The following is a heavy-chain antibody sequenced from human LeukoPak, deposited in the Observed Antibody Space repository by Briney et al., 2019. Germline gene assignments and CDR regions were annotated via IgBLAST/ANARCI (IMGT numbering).Heavy chain of an antibody. CDR2: LYSDGDT. CDR3: IYGDYPLTY. D-gene: IGHD4-17*01. Sequence: GSLRLSCAASGLTVTNNYWHWVRQPPGKGPEWISILYSDGDTKYADSVKGRFTFSRDGSRNTLYLQMNGLRAEDTAVYYCIYGDYPLTYWGQGTLVSVSS. V-gene: IGHV3-66*01. J-gene: IGHJ4*02. CDR1: GLTVTNNY.